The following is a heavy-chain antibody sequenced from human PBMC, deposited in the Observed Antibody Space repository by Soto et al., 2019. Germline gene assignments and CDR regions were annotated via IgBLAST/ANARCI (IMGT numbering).Heavy chain of an antibody. CDR1: AFSLSTGGVG. D-gene: IGHD2-8*01. CDR3: IQSRCGDDCLQSYATCGCYGMDD. V-gene: IGHV2-5*02. J-gene: IGHJ6*02. CDR2: PYWDPGK. Sequence: QITLKESGPTLVKPTQTLTLTCTFAAFSLSTGGVGVGWIRQPPGKALEWLALPYWDPGKRASPSPRRTLTIDKDTSKIQVVRTMTNMDLELPATYYCIQSRCGDDCLQSYATCGCYGMDDWGQGTTVTVSS.